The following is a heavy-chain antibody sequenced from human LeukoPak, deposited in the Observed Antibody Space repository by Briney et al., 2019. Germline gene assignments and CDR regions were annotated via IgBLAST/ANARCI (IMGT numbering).Heavy chain of an antibody. CDR2: ISGSGVST. V-gene: IGHV3-23*01. CDR3: AKPKRYFETPDAFDI. Sequence: GGSLRLSCAASGFTFTSYAMSWVRQAPGKGLEGVSAISGSGVSTYYADSVKGRFTISRDKSMNTLYLQMNSLRAEDTAVYYCAKPKRYFETPDAFDIWGQGTVVTVSS. J-gene: IGHJ3*02. D-gene: IGHD3-9*01. CDR1: GFTFTSYA.